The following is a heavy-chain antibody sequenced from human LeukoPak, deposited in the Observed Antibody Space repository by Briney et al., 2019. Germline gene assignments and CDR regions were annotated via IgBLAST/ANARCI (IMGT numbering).Heavy chain of an antibody. J-gene: IGHJ4*02. CDR2: CYSGDSDT. CDR1: GYRFSHYW. D-gene: IGHD2-15*01. CDR3: ARRPYCSGNSCPRVFEY. Sequence: GGALEISWKGSGYRFSHYWIGWGRQMPGEALGWGGVCYSGDSDTRYSPSFQGQVSISADKSTSTTYLQWSSLKASDTAMYFCARRPYCSGNSCPRVFEYWGQGTLVTVSS. V-gene: IGHV5-51*01.